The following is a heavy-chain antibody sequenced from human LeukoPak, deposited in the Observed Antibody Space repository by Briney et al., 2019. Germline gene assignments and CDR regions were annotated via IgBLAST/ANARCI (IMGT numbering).Heavy chain of an antibody. Sequence: SETLSLTCTVSGGSISSGGYYWSWIRQHPGKGLEWIGYIYYSGSTYYNPSLKSRVTISVDTSKNQFSLKLSSATAADTAVYYCARDTGGGGSLYYFDYWGQGTLVTVSS. CDR2: IYYSGST. V-gene: IGHV4-31*03. CDR1: GGSISSGGYY. D-gene: IGHD3-16*01. CDR3: ARDTGGGGSLYYFDY. J-gene: IGHJ4*02.